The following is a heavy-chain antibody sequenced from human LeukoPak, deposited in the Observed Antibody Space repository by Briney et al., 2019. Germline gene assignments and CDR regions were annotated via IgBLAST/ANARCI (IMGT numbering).Heavy chain of an antibody. D-gene: IGHD3-10*01. Sequence: GGSLRLSCAASGFTFSSYAMHWVRQAPGKGLEWVAVISYDGSNKYYADSVKGRFTISRDNSKNTLYLQMNSLRAEDTAVYYCARDPYGSLYYYYYGMDAWGQGTTVTVSS. CDR2: ISYDGSNK. CDR3: ARDPYGSLYYYYYGMDA. CDR1: GFTFSSYA. J-gene: IGHJ6*02. V-gene: IGHV3-30*04.